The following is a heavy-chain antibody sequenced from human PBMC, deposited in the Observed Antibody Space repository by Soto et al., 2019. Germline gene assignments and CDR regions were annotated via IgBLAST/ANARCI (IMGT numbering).Heavy chain of an antibody. CDR2: ISPNNSNT. CDR1: GYTFTSYG. D-gene: IGHD3-16*02. V-gene: IGHV1-8*02. J-gene: IGHJ3*01. Sequence: GASVKVSCKASGYTFTSYGISWVRQAPGQGLEWMGWISPNNSNTGYTQKLKGRATFSWNTPTTTAYMELTRLTSEDTAVYYCARYRTIAPLAFDVWGQGTMVTVSS. CDR3: ARYRTIAPLAFDV.